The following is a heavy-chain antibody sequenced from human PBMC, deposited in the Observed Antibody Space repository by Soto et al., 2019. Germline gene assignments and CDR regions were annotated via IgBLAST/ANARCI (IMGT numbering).Heavy chain of an antibody. Sequence: QVQVVQSRAAVKKAGASVKVSCKASGYNFTSYDINWVRQATGQGLEWMGRMNPNRGNTGYAQKFQGRVTMTSNTSISTAYMELSSLRSEDTAVYYCARSTNDYGDRHWGQGTLVTVSS. CDR3: ARSTNDYGDRH. CDR2: MNPNRGNT. J-gene: IGHJ4*02. CDR1: GYNFTSYD. V-gene: IGHV1-8*01. D-gene: IGHD4-17*01.